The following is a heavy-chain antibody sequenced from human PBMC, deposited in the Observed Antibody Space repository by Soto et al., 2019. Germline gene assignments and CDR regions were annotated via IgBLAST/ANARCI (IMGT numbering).Heavy chain of an antibody. J-gene: IGHJ6*02. V-gene: IGHV1-46*01. CDR1: RYTFTSYY. CDR3: AREGVPGYYDFWSGYRAYGMDV. CDR2: INPSGGST. D-gene: IGHD3-3*01. Sequence: ASVKVSCKASRYTFTSYYMHWVRQAPGQGLEWMGIINPSGGSTSYAQKFQGRVTMTRDTSTSTVYMELSSLRSEDTAVYYCAREGVPGYYDFWSGYRAYGMDVWGQGTTVTVSS.